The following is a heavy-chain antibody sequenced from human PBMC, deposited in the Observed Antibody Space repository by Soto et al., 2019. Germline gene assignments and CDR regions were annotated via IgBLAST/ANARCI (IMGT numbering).Heavy chain of an antibody. J-gene: IGHJ4*02. CDR3: ARSNYYDSSGYPNYFDY. CDR2: IKQDGSEK. Sequence: GGSLRLSCAASGFTFSSYWMSWVRQAPGKGLELVANIKQDGSEKYYVDSVKGRFTISRDNAKNSLYLQMNSLRAEDTAVYYCARSNYYDSSGYPNYFDYWGQGTLVTVSS. CDR1: GFTFSSYW. D-gene: IGHD3-22*01. V-gene: IGHV3-7*05.